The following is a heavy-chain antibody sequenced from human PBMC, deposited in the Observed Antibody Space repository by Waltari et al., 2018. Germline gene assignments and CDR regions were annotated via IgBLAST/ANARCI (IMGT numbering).Heavy chain of an antibody. Sequence: QVQLQESGPGLVKPSETLSLTCTVSGGSISSYYWSWIRQPPGKGLEWIGYIYYSGCTTYNPSLKSRVTISVDTSKNQFSLKLSSVTAADTAVYYCARGGYDFWSGHSNWFDPWGQGTLVTVSS. J-gene: IGHJ5*02. D-gene: IGHD3-3*01. V-gene: IGHV4-59*01. CDR3: ARGGYDFWSGHSNWFDP. CDR1: GGSISSYY. CDR2: IYYSGCT.